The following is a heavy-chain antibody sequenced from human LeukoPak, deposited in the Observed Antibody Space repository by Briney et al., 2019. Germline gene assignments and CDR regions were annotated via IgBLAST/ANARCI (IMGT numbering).Heavy chain of an antibody. V-gene: IGHV1-46*01. J-gene: IGHJ4*02. CDR3: ARKTGWDDFDY. CDR2: INPNGGNI. Sequence: GASVKISCKASGYTFTNYYIHWVRQAPGQGLGWVGLINPNGGNIGYAQRFQGRVTVTTDTSTSTAYMELRSLRSDDTAVYYCARKTGWDDFDYWGQGTLVTVSS. D-gene: IGHD1-14*01. CDR1: GYTFTNYY.